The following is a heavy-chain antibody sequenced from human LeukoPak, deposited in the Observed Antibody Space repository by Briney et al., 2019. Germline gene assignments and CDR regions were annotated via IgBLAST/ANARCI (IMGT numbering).Heavy chain of an antibody. CDR1: GFTFSNYA. D-gene: IGHD3-3*01. J-gene: IGHJ4*02. CDR2: ISNDGNNR. Sequence: GGSLRLSCAASGFTFSNYAMHWVHQAPGKGLEWVAAISNDGNNRYYADSVKGRFTISRDTSKNTLYLQMNSLRAEDTAVYYCARDDLDFWSGFDYWGQGTLVTVSS. V-gene: IGHV3-30-3*01. CDR3: ARDDLDFWSGFDY.